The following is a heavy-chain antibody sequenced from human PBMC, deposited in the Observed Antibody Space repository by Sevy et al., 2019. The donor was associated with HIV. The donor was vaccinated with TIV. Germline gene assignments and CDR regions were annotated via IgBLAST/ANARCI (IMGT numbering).Heavy chain of an antibody. Sequence: GGSLRLSCAASGFTFSSYSMNWVRQAPGKGLEWVSSISSSSSYIYYAVSVKGRFTISRDNAKNSLYLQMNSLRAEDTAVYYCARDQRDIVVVPAANHYYYYMDVWGKGTTVTVSS. V-gene: IGHV3-21*01. CDR1: GFTFSSYS. J-gene: IGHJ6*03. D-gene: IGHD2-2*01. CDR2: ISSSSSYI. CDR3: ARDQRDIVVVPAANHYYYYMDV.